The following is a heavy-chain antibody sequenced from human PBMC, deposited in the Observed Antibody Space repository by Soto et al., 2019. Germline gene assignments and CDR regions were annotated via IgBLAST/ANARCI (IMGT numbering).Heavy chain of an antibody. V-gene: IGHV4-30-2*01. D-gene: IGHD6-13*01. J-gene: IGHJ6*02. CDR1: GGSISSGGYS. Sequence: QLQLQESGSGLVKPSQTLSLTCAVSGGSISSGGYSCSWIRQPPGKGLEWIGYIYHSGSTYYNPSLKSRVTISVDRSKNQFSLKLSSVTAADTAVYYCAREVRWAAAGIRYYYGMDVWGQGTTVTVSS. CDR3: AREVRWAAAGIRYYYGMDV. CDR2: IYHSGST.